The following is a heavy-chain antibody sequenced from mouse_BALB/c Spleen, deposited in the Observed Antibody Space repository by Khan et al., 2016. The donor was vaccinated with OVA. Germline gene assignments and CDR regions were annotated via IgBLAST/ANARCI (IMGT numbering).Heavy chain of an antibody. Sequence: EVQGVESGGALVKPGGSLKLSCAASGFTFSTYAMSWVRQTPEKRLEWVATINSDGDYTYYPDSVTGRFTISRDNAKNTLYLQMSSLRSEDTAMYYCSRSPDGNFAYWGQGTLVTVSA. CDR3: SRSPDGNFAY. D-gene: IGHD2-1*01. J-gene: IGHJ3*01. CDR2: INSDGDYT. CDR1: GFTFSTYA. V-gene: IGHV5-9-3*01.